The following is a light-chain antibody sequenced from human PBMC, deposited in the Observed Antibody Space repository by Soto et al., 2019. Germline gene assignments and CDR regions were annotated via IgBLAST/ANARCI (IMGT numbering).Light chain of an antibody. J-gene: IGKJ1*01. CDR1: QSISSY. Sequence: DIQMTQSPSSLSASVGDRVTITCLASQSISSYLNWYQQKPGKAPKLLIYAASSLQSGVPSRFSGSGSGTDFTLTIRSLQPEDFAVYYCQQYNHWPGTFGQGTKVDIK. CDR2: AAS. V-gene: IGKV1-39*01. CDR3: QQYNHWPGT.